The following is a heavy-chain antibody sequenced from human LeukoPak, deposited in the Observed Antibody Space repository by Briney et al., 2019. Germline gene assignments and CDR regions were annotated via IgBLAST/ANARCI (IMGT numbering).Heavy chain of an antibody. J-gene: IGHJ4*02. CDR3: ARHAVLSTGYHMKPEFDY. D-gene: IGHD3-9*01. CDR2: IYYSGST. V-gene: IGHV4-59*08. Sequence: KPSETLSLTCTVSGGSISSYYWSWIRQPPGKGLEWIGYIYYSGSTNYNPSLKSRVTTSVDTSKNQFSLKLSSVTAADTAVYYCARHAVLSTGYHMKPEFDYWGQGTLVTVSS. CDR1: GGSISSYY.